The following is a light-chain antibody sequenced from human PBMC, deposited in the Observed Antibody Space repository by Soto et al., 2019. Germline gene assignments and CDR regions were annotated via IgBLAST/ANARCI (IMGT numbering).Light chain of an antibody. CDR2: GAS. J-gene: IGKJ1*01. CDR3: QQYGSLSWT. Sequence: EVVLTQSPGTLSLSPGERATLSCGASQSVTGNYLAWYQQKPGQAPRLLIFGASTRATGIPDRFSGSGSGTDFTLTISRLEPEDFAVYYCQQYGSLSWTFGQGTKVDIK. CDR1: QSVTGNY. V-gene: IGKV3-20*01.